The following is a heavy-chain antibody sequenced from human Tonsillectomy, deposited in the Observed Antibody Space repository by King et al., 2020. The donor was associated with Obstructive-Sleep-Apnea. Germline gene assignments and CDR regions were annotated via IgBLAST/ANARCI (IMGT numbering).Heavy chain of an antibody. CDR3: ASASLYCSSIRCYDLDY. CDR1: GFTFSDHY. V-gene: IGHV3-72*01. Sequence: VQLVESGGGLVQPGGSLRLSCAASGFTFSDHYMDWVRQAPGKGLEWVGRTRNRANSYTTEYAASVEGRFTISRDDSKNSLYLQMNSLKTEDTAVYYCASASLYCSSIRCYDLDYWGQGTLVTVSS. D-gene: IGHD2-2*01. J-gene: IGHJ4*02. CDR2: TRNRANSYTT.